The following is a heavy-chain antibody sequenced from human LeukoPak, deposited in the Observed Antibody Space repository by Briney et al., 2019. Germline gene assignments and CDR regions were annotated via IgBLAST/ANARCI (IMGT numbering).Heavy chain of an antibody. CDR2: IWYDGSNK. V-gene: IGHV3-33*01. J-gene: IGHJ4*02. Sequence: GGSLRLSCAASGFTFSSYGMHWVRQAPGKGREWVAVIWYDGSNKYYADSVKGRFTISRDNSKNTLYLQMNSLRAEDTAVYYCARGSTYSSSWYWKGTPFDYWGQGTLVTVSS. D-gene: IGHD6-13*01. CDR1: GFTFSSYG. CDR3: ARGSTYSSSWYWKGTPFDY.